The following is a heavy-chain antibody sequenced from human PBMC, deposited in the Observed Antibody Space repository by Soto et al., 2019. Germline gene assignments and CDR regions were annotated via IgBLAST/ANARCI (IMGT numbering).Heavy chain of an antibody. Sequence: QVQLVQSGAEVKKPGSSVKVSCKASGGTFSSYAISWVRQAPGQGLEWMGGIIPIFGTANYAQKFQGRVGITPDESTSTAYMELSSLRSEDTAVYYCASLGYYDSSGYYYANGYYWGQGTLVTVSS. D-gene: IGHD3-22*01. CDR2: IIPIFGTA. CDR3: ASLGYYDSSGYYYANGYY. V-gene: IGHV1-69*01. J-gene: IGHJ4*02. CDR1: GGTFSSYA.